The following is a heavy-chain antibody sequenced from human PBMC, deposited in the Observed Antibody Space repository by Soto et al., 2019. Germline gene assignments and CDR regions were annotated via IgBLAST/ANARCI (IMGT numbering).Heavy chain of an antibody. CDR3: ARDWKAMDV. CDR1: GFTFSSYG. V-gene: IGHV3-33*01. J-gene: IGHJ6*02. CDR2: IWFDGSNE. D-gene: IGHD1-1*01. Sequence: GGSLRLSCAASGFTFSSYGRHWVRQAPGKGLESVAIIWFDGSNEYYTGSVKDRFTISRDNSKNTLYLQMNSLRVEDTAIYFCARDWKAMDVRGQGTTVTV.